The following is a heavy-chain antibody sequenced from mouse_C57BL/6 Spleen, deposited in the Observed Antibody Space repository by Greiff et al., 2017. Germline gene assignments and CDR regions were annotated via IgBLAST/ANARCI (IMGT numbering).Heavy chain of an antibody. CDR2: ISGGGGNT. D-gene: IGHD2-1*01. V-gene: IGHV5-9*01. J-gene: IGHJ4*01. CDR3: ARQTNYGNPHYYAMDY. CDR1: GFTFSSYT. Sequence: EVKVEESGGGLVKPGGSLKLSCAASGFTFSSYTMSWVRQTPEKRLEWVATISGGGGNTYYPDSVKGRFTISRDNAKNTLYLQMSSLRSEDTALYYCARQTNYGNPHYYAMDYWGQGTSVTVSS.